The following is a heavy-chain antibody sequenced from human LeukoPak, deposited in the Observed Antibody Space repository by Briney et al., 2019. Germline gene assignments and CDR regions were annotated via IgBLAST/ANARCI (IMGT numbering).Heavy chain of an antibody. Sequence: PSETLSLTCTVSGGSISSYYWSWIRQPPGKGLEWIGYIYYSGSTNYNPSLKSRVTISVDTSKNQFSLKLSSVTAADTAVYYCARVPVSGRYYFDYWGQGTLVTVSS. V-gene: IGHV4-59*12. J-gene: IGHJ4*02. D-gene: IGHD3-10*01. CDR3: ARVPVSGRYYFDY. CDR1: GGSISSYY. CDR2: IYYSGST.